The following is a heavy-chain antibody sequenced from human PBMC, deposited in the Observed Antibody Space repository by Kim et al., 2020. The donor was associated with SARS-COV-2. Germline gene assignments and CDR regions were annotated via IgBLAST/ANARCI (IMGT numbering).Heavy chain of an antibody. D-gene: IGHD4-17*01. CDR1: GFICIPYG. V-gene: IGHV3-33*06. Sequence: GGSLRLSCAASGFICIPYGMHWVLQAPGKGLEWVAVIWYDGSIKYYADSVKGRFTISRDNSKNTLYLQMNSLRAEDTAVYYCAKAPADGDYYYWGQGTLVTVSS. CDR3: AKAPADGDYYY. CDR2: IWYDGSIK. J-gene: IGHJ4*02.